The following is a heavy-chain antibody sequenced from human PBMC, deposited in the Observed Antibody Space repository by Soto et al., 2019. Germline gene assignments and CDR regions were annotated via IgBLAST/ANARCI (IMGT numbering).Heavy chain of an antibody. CDR1: GFTVSSNY. CDR2: IYSGGST. D-gene: IGHD3-22*01. J-gene: IGHJ1*01. Sequence: EVPLVESGGGLIQPGGSLRLSCAASGFTVSSNYMSWVRQAPGKGLEWVSVIYSGGSTYYADSVKGRFTISRDNSKNTLYLQMNSLRAEDTAVYYSARDRVESGYPEYFQHWGQGTLVTVSS. V-gene: IGHV3-53*01. CDR3: ARDRVESGYPEYFQH.